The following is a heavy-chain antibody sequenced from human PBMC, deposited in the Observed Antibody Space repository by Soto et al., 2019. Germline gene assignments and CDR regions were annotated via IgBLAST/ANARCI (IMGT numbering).Heavy chain of an antibody. CDR3: ATIAAAGPSFDY. Sequence: QVQLQESGPGLVKPSETLSLTCTVSGGSISSYYWGWIRQPPGKGLEWIGYIYYSGSTNSNPSLKRRVTISVDTSKNQFSLKLSSVTAADTAVYYCATIAAAGPSFDYWGPGTLVTVSS. D-gene: IGHD6-13*01. J-gene: IGHJ4*02. CDR2: IYYSGST. CDR1: GGSISSYY. V-gene: IGHV4-59*01.